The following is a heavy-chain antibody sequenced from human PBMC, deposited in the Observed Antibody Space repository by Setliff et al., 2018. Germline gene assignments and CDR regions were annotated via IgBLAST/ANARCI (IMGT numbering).Heavy chain of an antibody. CDR1: GFTFSSYA. D-gene: IGHD6-25*01. J-gene: IGHJ4*02. CDR3: VRDTTSGWMLTN. V-gene: IGHV3-48*04. CDR2: LNNDGTTI. Sequence: GSLRLSCAASGFTFSSYAMHWVRQAPGKGLEWISYLNNDGTTIYYADSVRGRFTISRDNARGSLYLQMNSLRAEDTAVYYCVRDTTSGWMLTNWGQGTLVTVSS.